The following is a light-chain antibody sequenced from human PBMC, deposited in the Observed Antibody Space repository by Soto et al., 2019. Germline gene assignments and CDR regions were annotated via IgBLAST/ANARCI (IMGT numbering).Light chain of an antibody. CDR3: CSYAGSYTLV. CDR2: DVS. CDR1: SSDVGAYNF. V-gene: IGLV2-11*01. J-gene: IGLJ3*02. Sequence: QSALTQPRSVSGSPGQSVTISCTGTSSDVGAYNFVSWYQQHPGRVPKLMIYDVSRRPSGVPDRFSGSKFGNTASLTISGLQADDEADYYCCSYAGSYTLVFGGGTKLTVL.